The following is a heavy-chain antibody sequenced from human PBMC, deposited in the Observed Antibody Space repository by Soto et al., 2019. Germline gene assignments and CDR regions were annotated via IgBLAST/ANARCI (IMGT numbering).Heavy chain of an antibody. CDR1: EFTLSSYG. CDR2: ISYDESNK. Sequence: QVQLVESGGGVVQPGRSLRLSCAASEFTLSSYGMHWVRQAPGKGLEWVAVISYDESNKSYADSVRGRFTISRDTSRNTVHLQMNSLTVDDTAVYFCAKQRLEPWQRAEIDYWGQGTLVTVSS. V-gene: IGHV3-30*18. J-gene: IGHJ4*02. CDR3: AKQRLEPWQRAEIDY. D-gene: IGHD5-12*01.